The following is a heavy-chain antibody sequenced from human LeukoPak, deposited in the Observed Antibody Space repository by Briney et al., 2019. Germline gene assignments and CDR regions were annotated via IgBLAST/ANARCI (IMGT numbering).Heavy chain of an antibody. Sequence: PSETLSLTCAVYGGSFSGYYWSWIRQPPGKGLEWIGEINHSGSTNYNPSLKSRVTISVDTSKNQFSLKLSSVTAADTAVYYCARDEGVVVAATPFDYWGQGTLVTVSS. V-gene: IGHV4-34*01. CDR2: INHSGST. D-gene: IGHD2-15*01. CDR1: GGSFSGYY. J-gene: IGHJ4*02. CDR3: ARDEGVVVAATPFDY.